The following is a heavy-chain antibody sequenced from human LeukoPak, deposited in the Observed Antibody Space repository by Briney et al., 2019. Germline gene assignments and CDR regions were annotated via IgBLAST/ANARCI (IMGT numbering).Heavy chain of an antibody. CDR1: GFTFSSYA. CDR3: AKDGNYYDSSGHHY. CDR2: ISGSGGST. J-gene: IGHJ4*02. Sequence: GGSLRLSCAASGFTFSSYAMSWVRQAPGKGLEWVSAISGSGGSTYYADSVKGRFTISRDNSKNTLYLQMDSLRAEDTAVYYCAKDGNYYDSSGHHYWGQGTLVTVSS. D-gene: IGHD3-22*01. V-gene: IGHV3-23*01.